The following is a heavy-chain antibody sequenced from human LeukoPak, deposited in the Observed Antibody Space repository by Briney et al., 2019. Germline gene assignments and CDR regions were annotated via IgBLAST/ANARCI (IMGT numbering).Heavy chain of an antibody. V-gene: IGHV4-39*07. Sequence: PSETLSLTCTVSGGSISSSSYYWGWIRQPPGKGLEWIGSIYYSGSTYYNPSLKSRVTISVDTSKNQFSLKLSSVTAADTAVYYCARGQREGHAFDIWGQGTMVTVSS. CDR3: ARGQREGHAFDI. CDR2: IYYSGST. D-gene: IGHD6-25*01. CDR1: GGSISSSSYY. J-gene: IGHJ3*02.